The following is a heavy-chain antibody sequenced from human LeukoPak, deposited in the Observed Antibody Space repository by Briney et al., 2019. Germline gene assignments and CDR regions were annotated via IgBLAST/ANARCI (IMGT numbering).Heavy chain of an antibody. CDR1: GYTFTSYD. Sequence: AASVKVSCKASGYTFTSYDINWVRQATGQGLEWMGWMNPNSGNTGYAQKFQGRVTMTRNTSISTAYMELSSLRSEDTAVYYCARVSYDSSGYYAIFDYWGQGTLVTVSS. V-gene: IGHV1-8*01. J-gene: IGHJ4*02. CDR2: MNPNSGNT. CDR3: ARVSYDSSGYYAIFDY. D-gene: IGHD3-22*01.